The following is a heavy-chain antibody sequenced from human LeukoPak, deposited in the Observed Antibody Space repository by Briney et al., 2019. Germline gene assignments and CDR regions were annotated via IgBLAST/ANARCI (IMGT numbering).Heavy chain of an antibody. J-gene: IGHJ4*02. CDR3: ARLEGGVVPAANDY. CDR2: MNPNSGNT. Sequence: ASVKASCKASGYTFTSYDINWVRQATGQGLEWMGWMNPNSGNTGYAQKFQGRVTMTRNTSISTAYMELSSLRSEDTAVYYCARLEGGVVPAANDYWGQGTLVSVSS. CDR1: GYTFTSYD. D-gene: IGHD2-2*01. V-gene: IGHV1-8*01.